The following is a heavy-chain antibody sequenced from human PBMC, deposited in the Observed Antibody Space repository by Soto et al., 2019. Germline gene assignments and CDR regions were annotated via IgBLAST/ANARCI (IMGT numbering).Heavy chain of an antibody. V-gene: IGHV1-58*01. Sequence: ASVKVSCKASGFTFTSSAVQWVRQARGQRLEWIGWIVVGSGNTNYAQKFQERVTITRDMSTSTAYMELSSLRSEDTAVYYCAAEDYYDSSGYYYWGQGTLVTSPQ. D-gene: IGHD3-22*01. J-gene: IGHJ4*02. CDR3: AAEDYYDSSGYYY. CDR2: IVVGSGNT. CDR1: GFTFTSSA.